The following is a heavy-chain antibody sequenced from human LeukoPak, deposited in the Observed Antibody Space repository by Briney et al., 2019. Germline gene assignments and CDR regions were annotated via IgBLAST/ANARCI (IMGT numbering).Heavy chain of an antibody. D-gene: IGHD3-22*01. J-gene: IGHJ5*02. V-gene: IGHV3-30*03. Sequence: PGRSLRLSCAASGFTFSSYGMHWVRQAPGKGLEWVAVISYDGSNKYYADSVKGRFTISRDNSKNTLYLQMNSLRAEDTAVYYCAREKGYYDSSGYYFAGDWFDPWGQGTLVTVSS. CDR3: AREKGYYDSSGYYFAGDWFDP. CDR2: ISYDGSNK. CDR1: GFTFSSYG.